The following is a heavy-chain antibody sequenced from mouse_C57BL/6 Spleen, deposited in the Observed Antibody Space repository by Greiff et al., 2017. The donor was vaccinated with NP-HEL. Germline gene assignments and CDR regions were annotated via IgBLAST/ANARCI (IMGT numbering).Heavy chain of an antibody. J-gene: IGHJ4*01. CDR2: IYPRDGST. Sequence: QVQLQQSDAELVKPGASVKISCKVSGYTFTDHTIHWMKQRPEQGLEWIGYIYPRDGSTTYNEKFKGKAKLPANKYSSTAYMQLNSLTSEDSAVYFCARGSPGAMDYWGQGTSVTVSS. V-gene: IGHV1-78*01. CDR1: GYTFTDHT. CDR3: ARGSPGAMDY.